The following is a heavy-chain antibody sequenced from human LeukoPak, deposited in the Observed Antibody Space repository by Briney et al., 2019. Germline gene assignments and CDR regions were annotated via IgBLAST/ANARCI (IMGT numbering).Heavy chain of an antibody. CDR1: GFIFSSDD. CDR3: ARDAVDTANAV. J-gene: IGHJ6*02. CDR2: IQSNGRNK. Sequence: GGSLRLSCAASGFIFSSDDMHWVRQAPGKGLEWVAGIQSNGRNKYYVDSVKGRFAISRDNSKSTLYLQVNSLRVEDTAVYYCARDAVDTANAVWGQGTTVTVSS. V-gene: IGHV3-30*12. D-gene: IGHD5-18*01.